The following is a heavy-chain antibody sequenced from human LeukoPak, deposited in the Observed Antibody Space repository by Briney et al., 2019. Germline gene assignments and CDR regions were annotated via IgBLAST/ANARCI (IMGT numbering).Heavy chain of an antibody. CDR1: GGSISSYY. CDR3: ARHPSYSDFWGGYLDY. Sequence: SETLSLTCTVSGGSISSYYWSWIRQPPGKGLEWIGYIYYSGSTNYNPSLKSRVTISVDTSKNQFSLKLTAVTAADTAVYYCARHPSYSDFWGGYLDYWGQGTLVTVSS. CDR2: IYYSGST. V-gene: IGHV4-59*08. J-gene: IGHJ4*02. D-gene: IGHD3-3*01.